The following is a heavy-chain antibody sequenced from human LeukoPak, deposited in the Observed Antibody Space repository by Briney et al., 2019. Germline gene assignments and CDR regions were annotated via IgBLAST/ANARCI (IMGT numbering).Heavy chain of an antibody. CDR1: GFTFRSYG. J-gene: IGHJ4*02. CDR3: AKDWGWANWGSMYFDY. CDR2: ISYDGSNK. V-gene: IGHV3-30*18. Sequence: GRSLRLSCAASGFTFRSYGMHWVRQAPGKGLEWVAVISYDGSNKYYADSVKGRFTISRDNSKNTLYLQMNSLRAEDTAVYYCAKDWGWANWGSMYFDYWGQGTLVTVSS. D-gene: IGHD7-27*01.